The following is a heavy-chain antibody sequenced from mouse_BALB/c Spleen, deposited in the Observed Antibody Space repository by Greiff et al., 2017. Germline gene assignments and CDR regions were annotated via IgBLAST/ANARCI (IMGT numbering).Heavy chain of an antibody. Sequence: QVQLQQSGAELARPGASVKMSCKASGYTFTSYTMHWVKQRPGQGLEWIGYINPSSGYTNYNQKFKDKATLTADKSSSTAYMQLSSLTSEDSAVYYCARCDGYLYAMDYWGQGTSVTVSS. J-gene: IGHJ4*01. V-gene: IGHV1-4*01. CDR1: GYTFTSYT. D-gene: IGHD2-3*01. CDR2: INPSSGYT. CDR3: ARCDGYLYAMDY.